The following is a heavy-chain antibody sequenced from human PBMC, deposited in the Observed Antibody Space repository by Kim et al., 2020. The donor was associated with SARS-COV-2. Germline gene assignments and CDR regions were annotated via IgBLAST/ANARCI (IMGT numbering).Heavy chain of an antibody. D-gene: IGHD1-26*01. J-gene: IGHJ4*02. V-gene: IGHV3-23*01. CDR3: AKALRGATTYGVLGY. Sequence: DSVQGRFTISRDNSKNTLYLQMNSLRAEDTAVYYCAKALRGATTYGVLGYWGQGTLVTVSS.